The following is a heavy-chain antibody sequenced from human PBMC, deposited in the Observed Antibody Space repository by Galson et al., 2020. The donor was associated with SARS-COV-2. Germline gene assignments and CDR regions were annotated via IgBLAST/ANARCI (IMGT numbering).Heavy chain of an antibody. CDR3: ARDDDSSGMGAFDV. Sequence: GESLKISCAASGFPFSTYAMHWVRQAPGKGLEWVAAISFDGSYKHDVDSLKGRFTISRDNSKNTLYLQMNSLRPEDTAVYYCARDDDSSGMGAFDVWGRGTMVTVSS. V-gene: IGHV3-30*01. D-gene: IGHD3-22*01. J-gene: IGHJ3*01. CDR2: ISFDGSYK. CDR1: GFPFSTYA.